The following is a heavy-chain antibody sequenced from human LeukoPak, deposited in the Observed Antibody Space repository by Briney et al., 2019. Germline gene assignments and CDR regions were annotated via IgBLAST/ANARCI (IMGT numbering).Heavy chain of an antibody. CDR1: GYTFTSYG. CDR3: ARVPNVLLWFGELTDENWFDP. D-gene: IGHD3-10*01. CDR2: ISAYNGNT. J-gene: IGHJ5*02. V-gene: IGHV1-18*01. Sequence: GASVKVSCKASGYTFTSYGISWVRQAPGQGLEWMGWISAYNGNTNYAQKLQGRVTMTTDTSTSTAYMELSRLRSDDTAVYYCARVPNVLLWFGELTDENWFDPWGQGTLVTVSS.